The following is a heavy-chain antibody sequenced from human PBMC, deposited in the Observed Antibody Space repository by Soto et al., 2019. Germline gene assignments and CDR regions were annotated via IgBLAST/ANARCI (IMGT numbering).Heavy chain of an antibody. Sequence: QVQLVESGGGVVQPGRSLRLSCAASGFTFSSYAMHWVRQAPGKGLEWVAVISYDGSNKYYADSVKGRFTISRDNSKNTLYLQMDSLRAEDTAVYYCARALPGIGVGPGTIDYWGQGTLVTVSS. CDR3: ARALPGIGVGPGTIDY. D-gene: IGHD6-19*01. J-gene: IGHJ4*02. V-gene: IGHV3-30-3*01. CDR2: ISYDGSNK. CDR1: GFTFSSYA.